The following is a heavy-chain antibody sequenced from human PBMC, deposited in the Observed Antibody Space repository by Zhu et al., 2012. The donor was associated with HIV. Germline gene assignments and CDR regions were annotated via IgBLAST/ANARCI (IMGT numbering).Heavy chain of an antibody. CDR3: ARRTAAAFDS. Sequence: QVQLQESGPGLVKPSETLSLTCTVSNDSISIDYFYWSWIRQPPGKGLEWIGSVYYSGITYYNSPLQSRVSVSVDTSKNQFFXKLTSVTAADTALYWCARRTAAAFDSWGQGIRVTVSS. J-gene: IGHJ4*02. CDR2: VYYSGIT. D-gene: IGHD6-13*01. CDR1: NDSISIDYFY. V-gene: IGHV4-39*01.